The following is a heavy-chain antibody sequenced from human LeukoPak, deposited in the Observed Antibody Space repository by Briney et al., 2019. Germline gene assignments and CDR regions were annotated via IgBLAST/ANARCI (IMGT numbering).Heavy chain of an antibody. D-gene: IGHD1-26*01. CDR2: INPNSGGT. CDR1: GYTFTGYY. V-gene: IGHV1-2*02. J-gene: IGHJ4*02. Sequence: GASVKVSCKASGYTFTGYYMHWVRQASGQGLEWMGWINPNSGGTNYAQKFQGRVTMTRGTSISTAYMELSRLRSDDTAVYYCARVERFGATVDYWGQGTLVTVSS. CDR3: ARVERFGATVDY.